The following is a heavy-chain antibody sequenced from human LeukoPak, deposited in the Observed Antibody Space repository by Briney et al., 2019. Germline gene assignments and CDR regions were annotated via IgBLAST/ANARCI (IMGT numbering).Heavy chain of an antibody. CDR3: AKLGSSWYSYNYYYMDV. D-gene: IGHD6-13*01. J-gene: IGHJ6*03. CDR2: ISGSGGST. Sequence: GGSLRLSCAASGFTFSSYAMSWVRQAPGKGLEWVSAISGSGGSTYYADSVKGRFTISRDNSKNTLYLQMNSLRAEDTAVYYCAKLGSSWYSYNYYYMDVWGKGTTVTVSS. CDR1: GFTFSSYA. V-gene: IGHV3-23*01.